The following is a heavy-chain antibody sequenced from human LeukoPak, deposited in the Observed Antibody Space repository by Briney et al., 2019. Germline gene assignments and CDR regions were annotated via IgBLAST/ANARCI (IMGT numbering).Heavy chain of an antibody. CDR3: ARDRTQNSGSHHY. J-gene: IGHJ4*02. D-gene: IGHD3-10*01. CDR1: GFTFSTYA. V-gene: IGHV3-23*01. CDR2: INDSGDRT. Sequence: GGSLRLSCAASGFTFSTYAMTWVRQAPGEGLEWVSGINDSGDRTLYADSVKGWFTISRDNSKNTLYLQMNSLRAVDTAVYYCARDRTQNSGSHHYWGQGILVTVSS.